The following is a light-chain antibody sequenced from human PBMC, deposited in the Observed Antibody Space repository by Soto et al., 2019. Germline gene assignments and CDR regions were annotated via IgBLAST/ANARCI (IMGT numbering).Light chain of an antibody. CDR1: QSITTW. J-gene: IGKJ1*01. CDR3: QQYNDYWT. Sequence: DIQMTQSPSTLSASVGDRVVITCRASQSITTWLAWYQQKPGKAPKLLIYDASSLESGVPSRSSGSGSGTEFTLTISSLQPDDFATYYCQQYNDYWTFGQGTKVDIK. CDR2: DAS. V-gene: IGKV1-5*01.